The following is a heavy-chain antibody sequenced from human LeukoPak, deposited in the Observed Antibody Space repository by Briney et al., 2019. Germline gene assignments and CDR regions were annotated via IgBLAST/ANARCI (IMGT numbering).Heavy chain of an antibody. J-gene: IGHJ4*02. Sequence: GGSLRLSCAASGFTFDDYAMHWVRQAPGKGLEWVSGISWNSGSIGYADSVKGRFTISRDNAKNSLYLQMNNLRAEDTALYYCAKGWQWLALDYWGQGTLVTVSS. CDR2: ISWNSGSI. V-gene: IGHV3-9*01. CDR1: GFTFDDYA. CDR3: AKGWQWLALDY. D-gene: IGHD6-19*01.